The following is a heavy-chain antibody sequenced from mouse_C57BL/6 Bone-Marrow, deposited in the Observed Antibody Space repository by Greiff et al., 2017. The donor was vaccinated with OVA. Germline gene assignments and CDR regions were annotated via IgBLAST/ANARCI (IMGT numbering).Heavy chain of an antibody. V-gene: IGHV1-59*01. CDR2: IDPSDSYT. Sequence: QVQLQQPGAELVRPGTSVKLSYKASGYTFTSYWMHWVKQRPGQGLEWIGVIDPSDSYTNYNQKFKGKATLTVDTSSSTAYMQLSSLTSEDSAVYYCATLNWDYWYFDVWGTGTTVTVSS. CDR1: GYTFTSYW. CDR3: ATLNWDYWYFDV. J-gene: IGHJ1*03. D-gene: IGHD4-1*01.